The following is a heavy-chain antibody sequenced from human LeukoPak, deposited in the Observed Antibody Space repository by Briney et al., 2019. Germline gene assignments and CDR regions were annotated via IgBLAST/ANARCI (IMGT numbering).Heavy chain of an antibody. V-gene: IGHV4-59*01. CDR3: ARVDIVVVPAATDYYYYYYMDV. J-gene: IGHJ6*03. D-gene: IGHD2-2*03. CDR2: IYYTGST. Sequence: SETLSLTCTVSGASISNYYWSWIRQPPGKGLEWVGYIYYTGSTKYNPSLKSRVTISADTSKNRFSLKLNSVTAADTAVYYCARVDIVVVPAATDYYYYYYMDVWGKGTTVTVSS. CDR1: GASISNYY.